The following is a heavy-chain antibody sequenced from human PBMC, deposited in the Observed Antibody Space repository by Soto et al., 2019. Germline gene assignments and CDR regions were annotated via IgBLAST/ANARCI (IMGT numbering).Heavy chain of an antibody. Sequence: ASVKVSCKASGYTFSSYAISWVRQAPGQGLEWMGGIIPIFGTANYAQKFQGRVTITADESTSTAYMELSSLRSEDTAVYYCARLGYDSSSPMWYFDYWGQGTLVTVSS. CDR1: GYTFSSYA. D-gene: IGHD3-22*01. V-gene: IGHV1-69*13. CDR2: IIPIFGTA. J-gene: IGHJ4*02. CDR3: ARLGYDSSSPMWYFDY.